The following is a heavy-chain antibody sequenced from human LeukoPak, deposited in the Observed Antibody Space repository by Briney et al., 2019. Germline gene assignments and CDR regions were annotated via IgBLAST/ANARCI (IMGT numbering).Heavy chain of an antibody. J-gene: IGHJ3*02. CDR2: ISAHNGNT. Sequence: GASVKVSCKASGYTFTSYGISWVRQAPGQGLEWRGWISAHNGNTNYAQKLQGRVTMTTDTSTSTAYMELRSLRSDDTAVYYCARAVGYCSSTSCYTSAFDIWGQGTMVTVSS. V-gene: IGHV1-18*01. CDR3: ARAVGYCSSTSCYTSAFDI. CDR1: GYTFTSYG. D-gene: IGHD2-2*02.